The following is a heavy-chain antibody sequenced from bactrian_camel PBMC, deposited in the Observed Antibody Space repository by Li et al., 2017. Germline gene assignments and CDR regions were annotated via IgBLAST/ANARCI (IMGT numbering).Heavy chain of an antibody. CDR3: ATPARQYGGTWGCRLDRFGH. D-gene: IGHD7*01. J-gene: IGHJ6*01. CDR2: IDGDGKA. Sequence: QLVESGGGSVQAGESLRLACAADSATYSPSCMGWFRQSPGKEREGIAAIDGDGKADYRDSVKGRFTISKDNADKNLWLEMNNLKPDDTAMYYCATPARQYGGTWGCRLDRFGHWGQGTQVTVS. V-gene: IGHV3S53*01. CDR1: SATYSPSC.